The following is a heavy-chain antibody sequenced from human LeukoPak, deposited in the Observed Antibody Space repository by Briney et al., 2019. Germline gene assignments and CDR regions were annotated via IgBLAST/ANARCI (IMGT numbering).Heavy chain of an antibody. Sequence: GASVKVSCKASGGTFSSYAISWVRQAPGQGLEWMGRIIPILGIANYAQKFQGRVTITTDKSTSTAYMELSSLRSEDRAVYYCASTSGDILTGYLSGDYWGQGTLVTVSS. D-gene: IGHD3-9*01. CDR1: GGTFSSYA. V-gene: IGHV1-69*04. CDR2: IIPILGIA. J-gene: IGHJ4*02. CDR3: ASTSGDILTGYLSGDY.